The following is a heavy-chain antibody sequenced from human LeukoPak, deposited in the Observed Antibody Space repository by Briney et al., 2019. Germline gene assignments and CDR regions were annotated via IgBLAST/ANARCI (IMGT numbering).Heavy chain of an antibody. CDR1: GFTFSTFT. CDR2: ISSSSSYI. J-gene: IGHJ4*02. Sequence: GGSLRLSCVVSGFTFSTFTMNWVRQAPGKGLEWVSCISSSSSYIYYADSVKARFTISRDNAKNSLYLQMNSLRAEDTAVYYCARAPPGSGQNYYFDYWGQGALVTVSS. V-gene: IGHV3-21*01. D-gene: IGHD2-15*01. CDR3: ARAPPGSGQNYYFDY.